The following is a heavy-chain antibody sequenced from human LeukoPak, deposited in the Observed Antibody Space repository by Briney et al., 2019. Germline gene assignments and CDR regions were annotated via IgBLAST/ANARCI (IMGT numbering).Heavy chain of an antibody. Sequence: GRSLRLSCAASGFTFDDYAMHWVRQAPGKGLEWVSGISWNSGSIGYADSVKGRFTISRDNAKNSLYLQMNSLRAEDTAVYYCARAITWNRSFDYWGQGTLVTVSS. CDR1: GFTFDDYA. V-gene: IGHV3-9*01. D-gene: IGHD1-1*01. J-gene: IGHJ4*02. CDR2: ISWNSGSI. CDR3: ARAITWNRSFDY.